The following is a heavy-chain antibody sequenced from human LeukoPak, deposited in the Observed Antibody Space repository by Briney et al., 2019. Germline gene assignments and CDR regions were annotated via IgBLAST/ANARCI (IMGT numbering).Heavy chain of an antibody. CDR1: GGSISSYY. Sequence: KPSETLSLTCTVSGGSISSYYWSWIRQPPGKGLEWIGNIYYSGSTNYNPSLKSRVTISVDTSKNQFSLKLSSVTAADTAVYYCTRGSIAYYMDVWGKGTTVTIPS. V-gene: IGHV4-59*01. J-gene: IGHJ6*03. CDR3: TRGSIAYYMDV. D-gene: IGHD3-22*01. CDR2: IYYSGST.